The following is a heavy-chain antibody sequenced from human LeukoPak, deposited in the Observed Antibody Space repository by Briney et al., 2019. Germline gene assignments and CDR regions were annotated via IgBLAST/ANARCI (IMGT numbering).Heavy chain of an antibody. D-gene: IGHD3-22*01. CDR2: ISSSGSTI. CDR3: ARDGRGYYYDSSGYYPTIH. CDR1: GFTFSDYY. V-gene: IGHV3-11*01. Sequence: GGSLRPSCAASGFTFSDYYMSWIRQAPGKGLEWVSYISSSGSTIYYADSVKGRFTISRDNAKNSLYLQMNSLRAEDTAVYYCARDGRGYYYDSSGYYPTIHWGQGTLVTVSS. J-gene: IGHJ4*02.